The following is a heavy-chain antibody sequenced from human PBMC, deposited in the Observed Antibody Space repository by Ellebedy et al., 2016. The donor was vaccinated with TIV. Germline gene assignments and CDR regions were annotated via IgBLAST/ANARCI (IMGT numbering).Heavy chain of an antibody. CDR2: ISSNSSYI. CDR1: GFTFSSYS. Sequence: GGSLRLSXAASGFTFSSYSMNWVRQAPGKGLEWVSSISSNSSYIYYADSVKGRFTISRDNAKNSLYLQMNSLRAEDTAVYYCARDLLGVATLYYYGMDVWGQGTTVTVSS. V-gene: IGHV3-21*01. CDR3: ARDLLGVATLYYYGMDV. D-gene: IGHD5-12*01. J-gene: IGHJ6*02.